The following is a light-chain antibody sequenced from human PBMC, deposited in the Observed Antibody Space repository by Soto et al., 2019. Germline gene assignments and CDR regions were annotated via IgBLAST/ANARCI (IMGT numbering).Light chain of an antibody. CDR3: LQGTHWPWT. Sequence: DAVMTQSPLSLPVALGQPAAISCRSSQSLVYSDGNSYLNWFQQRPGQSPRRLIYKASNRDPGVPDRFRRSGSGTDFTMKIPRVGAEDVGVYYCLQGTHWPWTFGQGTKGEIK. CDR1: QSLVYSDGNSY. J-gene: IGKJ1*01. CDR2: KAS. V-gene: IGKV2-30*01.